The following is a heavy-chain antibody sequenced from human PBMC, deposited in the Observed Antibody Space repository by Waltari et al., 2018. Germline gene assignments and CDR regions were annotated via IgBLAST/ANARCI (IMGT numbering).Heavy chain of an antibody. Sequence: QLQLQESGSGLVKPSQTLSLTCAVSGGSISGGYSWRWIRQPPGTGLEWMGYSYHSGSNTYNPTLKSGVTISVAKSKDQFSLKLNSVTAADTAVYSCAREAGQLGIDYWGQGILVTVSS. V-gene: IGHV4-30-2*01. CDR3: AREAGQLGIDY. CDR1: GGSISGGYS. CDR2: SYHSGSN. J-gene: IGHJ4*02. D-gene: IGHD7-27*01.